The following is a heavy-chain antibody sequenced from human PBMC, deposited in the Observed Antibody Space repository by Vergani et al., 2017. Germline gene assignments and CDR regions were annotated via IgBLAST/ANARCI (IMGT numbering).Heavy chain of an antibody. V-gene: IGHV3-23*01. J-gene: IGHJ3*02. D-gene: IGHD6-19*01. CDR1: GFTFIMHA. CDR2: LSASDRRT. CDR3: AKVVRSEVAGTFGAVDI. Sequence: EVQLLESGGDLVQPGGSLRLSCAASGFTFIMHAMSWVRQAPGKGRVWVSTLSASDRRTLYADSVKCLFTISRDNSKNTLFLHMNSLRPEDTAVYYCAKVVRSEVAGTFGAVDIWGRGTMVAVSS.